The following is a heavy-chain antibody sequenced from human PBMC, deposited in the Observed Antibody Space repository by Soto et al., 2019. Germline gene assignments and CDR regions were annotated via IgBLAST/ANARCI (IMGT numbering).Heavy chain of an antibody. CDR3: ARGTMIVVLNWFDS. D-gene: IGHD3-22*01. Sequence: ASVKVSCKASGYTFTGHYVHWVLQAPGQGLEWMGWINPNSGGTNYAQDFQGRVTMTRDTSINTTYMDLSGLRSEDTAVYYCARGTMIVVLNWFDSWGQGTPVTVSS. CDR2: INPNSGGT. J-gene: IGHJ5*01. V-gene: IGHV1-2*02. CDR1: GYTFTGHY.